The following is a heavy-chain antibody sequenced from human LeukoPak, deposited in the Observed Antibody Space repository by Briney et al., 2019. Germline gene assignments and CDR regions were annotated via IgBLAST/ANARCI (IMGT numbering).Heavy chain of an antibody. CDR3: SRRYYDSSGDHAFDI. D-gene: IGHD3-22*01. Sequence: GASVKVSCKASGYTFTSYGISWVRQAPGQGLEWMGWISAYNGNTNYAQKLQGRVTMTTDTSTSTAYMELRSLRSDDTAVYYCSRRYYDSSGDHAFDIWGQGTMVTVSS. CDR2: ISAYNGNT. CDR1: GYTFTSYG. J-gene: IGHJ3*02. V-gene: IGHV1-18*01.